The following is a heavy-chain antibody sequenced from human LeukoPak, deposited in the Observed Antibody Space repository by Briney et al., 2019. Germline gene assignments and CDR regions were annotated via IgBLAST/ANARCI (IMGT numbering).Heavy chain of an antibody. CDR3: GRGGYDMYD. D-gene: IGHD2-2*01. CDR1: GFTFSSYE. V-gene: IGHV3-48*03. J-gene: IGHJ6*02. Sequence: GGSLRLSCAASGFTFSSYEMNWVRQAPGKGLEWVSYTSSSGSTTYYADSVKGRFIISRDNAKNSLYLQMNSLRAEDTAVYYCGRGGYDMYDWGQGTTVSVSS. CDR2: TSSSGSTT.